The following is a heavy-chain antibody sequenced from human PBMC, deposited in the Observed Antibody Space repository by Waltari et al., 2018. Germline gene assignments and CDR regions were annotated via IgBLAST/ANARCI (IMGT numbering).Heavy chain of an antibody. J-gene: IGHJ4*02. CDR1: GFTFSSYG. D-gene: IGHD5-18*01. CDR2: ISGSGGNT. CDR3: ARGAAYSRFDY. V-gene: IGHV3-23*04. Sequence: EVQLVESGGGLVQPGGSLRLSCVASGFTFSSYGMNWVRQAAGKGLEWVSGISGSGGNTYYADSVKGRFTISRDNSKSTLSLQMNSVRADDTAVYYCARGAAYSRFDYWGQGTLVIVSS.